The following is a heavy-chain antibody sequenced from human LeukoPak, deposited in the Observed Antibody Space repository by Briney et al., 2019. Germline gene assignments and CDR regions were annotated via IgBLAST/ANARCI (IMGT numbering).Heavy chain of an antibody. V-gene: IGHV3-23*03. J-gene: IGHJ4*02. CDR2: VNPGGILT. Sequence: PGGSLRLSCAASGFTFTTYSMAWVRQAPGKGLEWVSTVNPGGILTYYTDSVKGRFTISRDNSRNTVFLQMNSLRVEDTAIYYCAKDRAGTPWADWGQGTLVTVSS. CDR3: AKDRAGTPWAD. D-gene: IGHD1-7*01. CDR1: GFTFTTYS.